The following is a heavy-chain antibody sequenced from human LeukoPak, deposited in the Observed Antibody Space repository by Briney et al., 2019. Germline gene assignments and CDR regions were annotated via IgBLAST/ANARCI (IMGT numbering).Heavy chain of an antibody. V-gene: IGHV1-18*01. CDR1: GYTFTTYG. J-gene: IGHJ4*02. CDR2: ISTYDGNT. CDR3: ARDPLHYGFDY. D-gene: IGHD3-10*01. Sequence: ASVKVSCKASGYTFTTYGITRVRQAPGQGLEWMGWISTYDGNTNFAQKLQGRVTMTTDTSTSTAYMELRSPRSDDTAVYYCARDPLHYGFDYWGQGTLVTVSS.